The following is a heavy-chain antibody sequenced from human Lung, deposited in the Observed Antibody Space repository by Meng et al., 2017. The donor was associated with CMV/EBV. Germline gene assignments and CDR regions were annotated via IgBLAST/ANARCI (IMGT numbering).Heavy chain of an antibody. D-gene: IGHD3-3*01. Sequence: SGPTLVKPTETLTLTCTVSGFSLSNARMGVSWIRQPPGKALEWLAHIFSNDEKSYSTSLKSRLTISKDTSKSQVVLTMTHMDPVDTATYYCARIGWYDFWSGYYSFVDYWGQGTLVTVSS. CDR3: ARIGWYDFWSGYYSFVDY. J-gene: IGHJ4*02. V-gene: IGHV2-26*01. CDR1: GFSLSNARMG. CDR2: IFSNDEK.